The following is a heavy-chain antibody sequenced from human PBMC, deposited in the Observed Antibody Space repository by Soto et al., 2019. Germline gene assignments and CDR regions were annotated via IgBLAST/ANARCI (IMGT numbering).Heavy chain of an antibody. CDR3: ASSGSSWTDNWFDP. CDR2: TYYRSKWYN. Sequence: LSQTLSLTCAISGDSVSSNSAAWNWIRQSPSRGLEWLGRTYYRSKWYNDYAVSVKSRITINPDTSKNQCSLQLNSVTPEDTAVYYCASSGSSWTDNWFDPWGQGTLVTVSS. CDR1: GDSVSSNSAA. J-gene: IGHJ5*02. D-gene: IGHD6-13*01. V-gene: IGHV6-1*01.